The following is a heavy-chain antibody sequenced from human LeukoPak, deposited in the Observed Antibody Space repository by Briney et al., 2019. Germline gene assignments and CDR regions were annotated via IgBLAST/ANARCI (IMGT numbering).Heavy chain of an antibody. CDR1: GGSISSSSYY. J-gene: IGHJ4*02. Sequence: SETLSLTCTVSGGSISSSSYYWGWIRQPPGKGLEWIGSIYYSGSTYYNPSLKSRVTISVDTSKNQFSLKLSSVTAADTAVYYCARGEDRSGYRIDCWGQGTLVTVSS. D-gene: IGHD3-22*01. CDR2: IYYSGST. V-gene: IGHV4-39*07. CDR3: ARGEDRSGYRIDC.